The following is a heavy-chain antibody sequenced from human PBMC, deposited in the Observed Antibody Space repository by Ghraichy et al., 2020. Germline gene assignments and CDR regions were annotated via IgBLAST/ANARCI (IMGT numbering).Heavy chain of an antibody. CDR3: ARGLYGSNWYAVDF. D-gene: IGHD6-13*01. Sequence: SETLSLTCTVSGGSISSYYWSWIRKPPGMGLEWIGYIYYSGNTNYNPSLKSRVAISRDTSKTQFSLRLTSVTAADTAVYYCARGLYGSNWYAVDFWGQGTLVTVSS. CDR2: IYYSGNT. V-gene: IGHV4-59*01. CDR1: GGSISSYY. J-gene: IGHJ4*02.